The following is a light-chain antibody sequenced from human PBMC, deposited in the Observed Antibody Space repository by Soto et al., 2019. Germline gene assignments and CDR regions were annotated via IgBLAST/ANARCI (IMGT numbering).Light chain of an antibody. CDR1: QCISSW. Sequence: GARVTITCRASQCISSWLAWYQQKPGKAPKLLIYDASALPRGVPSRFSGSGSGTEFTLTISSLQPDDFATYYCQHYSSYSTFGQGTRWIS. CDR3: QHYSSYST. V-gene: IGKV1-5*01. J-gene: IGKJ1*01. CDR2: DAS.